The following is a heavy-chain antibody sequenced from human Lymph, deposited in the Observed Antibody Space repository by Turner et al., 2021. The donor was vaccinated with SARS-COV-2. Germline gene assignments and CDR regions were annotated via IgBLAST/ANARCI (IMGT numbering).Heavy chain of an antibody. CDR2: IYPGDSDT. CDR3: ARITFYYGSGLYYYYGMDV. V-gene: IGHV5-51*03. D-gene: IGHD3-10*01. CDR1: GYSFTSYW. J-gene: IGHJ6*02. Sequence: EVQLVQSGADANTPGESLQISCKGSGYSFTSYWIGWVRQMPGKGLEWMGIIYPGDSDTRYSPSFQGQVTISADKSISTAYLQWSSLKASDSAMYYCARITFYYGSGLYYYYGMDVWGQGTTVTVSS.